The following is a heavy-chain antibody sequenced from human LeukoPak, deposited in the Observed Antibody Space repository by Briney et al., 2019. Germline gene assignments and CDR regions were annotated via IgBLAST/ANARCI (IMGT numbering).Heavy chain of an antibody. CDR1: RFAFSDYY. D-gene: IGHD3-22*01. Sequence: GGSLRLSCAASRFAFSDYYMSRIRQAPGKGLEWVSYISTSASTRYYADSVKGRFTISRDNAKNSLYLQMNSLRAEDTAVYYCARAYNYYDSSGYYSYWGQGTLVTVSS. CDR2: ISTSASTR. V-gene: IGHV3-11*04. J-gene: IGHJ4*02. CDR3: ARAYNYYDSSGYYSY.